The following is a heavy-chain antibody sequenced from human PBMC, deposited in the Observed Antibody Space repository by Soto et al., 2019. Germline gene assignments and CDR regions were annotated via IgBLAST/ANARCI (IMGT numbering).Heavy chain of an antibody. CDR3: GTGAVVPAYPNWGDT. Sequence: QVQLVQSGAELKKPGSSVKVSCKASGVSVTAYTINWVRQAPGQGLEWIGALIPSFPTPNYAQKFQGRVTIAADGPTNTASMELNSLTSDDAAVYYCGTGAVVPAYPNWGDTWGQGTRVTVSS. CDR1: GVSVTAYT. CDR2: LIPSFPTP. J-gene: IGHJ5*02. V-gene: IGHV1-69*12. D-gene: IGHD2-15*01.